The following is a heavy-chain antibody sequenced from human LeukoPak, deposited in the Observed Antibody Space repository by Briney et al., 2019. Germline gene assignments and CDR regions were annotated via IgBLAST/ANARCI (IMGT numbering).Heavy chain of an antibody. CDR3: ARTRFTIFGVVIAGWFDP. J-gene: IGHJ5*02. Sequence: SETLSLTCTVSGYSISSGYYWGWIRQPPGKGLEWIGSIYHSGSTYYNPSLKSRVTISVDTSKNQFSLKLSSVTAADTAVYYCARTRFTIFGVVIAGWFDPWGQGTPVTVSS. CDR1: GYSISSGYY. D-gene: IGHD3-3*01. CDR2: IYHSGST. V-gene: IGHV4-38-2*02.